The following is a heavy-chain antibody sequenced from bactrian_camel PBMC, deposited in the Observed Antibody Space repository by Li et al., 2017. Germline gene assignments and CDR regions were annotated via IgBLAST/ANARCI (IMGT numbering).Heavy chain of an antibody. D-gene: IGHD2*01. CDR3: AAEGRYYSSSGGYLDGRADFGS. CDR2: INSNGST. V-gene: IGHV3S40*01. Sequence: VQLVESGGGSVESGGSLRLSCEASGFTFSSYDMSWVRRAPGKGLEWVSAINSNGSTYYADSVKGRFTISRDNAKNMVYLQLNSLKIEDMAMYYCAAEGRYYSSSGGYLDGRADFGSWGQGTQVTVS. CDR1: GFTFSSYD. J-gene: IGHJ6*01.